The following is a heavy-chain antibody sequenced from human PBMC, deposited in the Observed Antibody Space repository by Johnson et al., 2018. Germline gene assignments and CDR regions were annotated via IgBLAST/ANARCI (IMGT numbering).Heavy chain of an antibody. Sequence: QVQLVESGGGVVQPGRSLRLSCAASGFTFSSYGMHWVRQAPGKGLEWVAVISYDGSNKYYADSVKGRFTISRDNSKTTLYLQMNSLRAEDTAVYYCAKERGSSWYTLRDYYYYMDVWGKGTTVTVSS. CDR1: GFTFSSYG. CDR2: ISYDGSNK. CDR3: AKERGSSWYTLRDYYYYMDV. D-gene: IGHD6-13*01. V-gene: IGHV3-30*18. J-gene: IGHJ6*03.